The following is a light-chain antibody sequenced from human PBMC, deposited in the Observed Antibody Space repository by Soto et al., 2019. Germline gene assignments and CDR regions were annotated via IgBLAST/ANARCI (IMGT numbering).Light chain of an antibody. CDR1: QSVGSD. V-gene: IGKV3-15*01. J-gene: IGKJ5*01. CDR3: QQYYNWPPIT. Sequence: EPVMTQSPATLSVSPGERATLSCRASQSVGSDLAWYQQKPGQAPRLLIFGASTRATGIPARFSGSASGTEFTLTISGLQSEDSAVYYCQQYYNWPPITFGQGTRLEIK. CDR2: GAS.